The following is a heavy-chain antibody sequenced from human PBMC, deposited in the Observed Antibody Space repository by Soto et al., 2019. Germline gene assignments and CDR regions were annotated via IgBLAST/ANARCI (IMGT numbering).Heavy chain of an antibody. CDR1: GGSVSSRSHF. CDR2: IYYTGNT. V-gene: IGHV4-61*01. CDR3: ARYDAESGSNKLDP. Sequence: QVQLQESGPGVVKPSDTLSVTCTVSGGSVSSRSHFWSWIRQPPGGGLQWIGYIYYTGNTNYSPPLKRRATLAVDTSRNQFPLRLTSVTAADTAIYYWARYDAESGSNKLDPWGQGTLVTVSS. D-gene: IGHD5-12*01. J-gene: IGHJ5*02.